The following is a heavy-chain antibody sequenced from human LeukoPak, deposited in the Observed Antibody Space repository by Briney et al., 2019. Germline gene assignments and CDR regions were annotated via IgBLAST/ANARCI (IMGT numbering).Heavy chain of an antibody. CDR3: ARDRCDYYGSGSYDKWYYYYGMDV. CDR1: GFTFSSYW. V-gene: IGHV3-7*01. CDR2: INQGGSTN. D-gene: IGHD3-10*01. J-gene: IGHJ6*02. Sequence: GGSLSLSCAASGFTFSSYWMSWVRQPPGKGLEWVANINQGGSTNYYVDYVKGRFTISRDNAKNSLYLQMNSLRAEDTAVYYCARDRCDYYGSGSYDKWYYYYGMDVWGQGTTVTVSS.